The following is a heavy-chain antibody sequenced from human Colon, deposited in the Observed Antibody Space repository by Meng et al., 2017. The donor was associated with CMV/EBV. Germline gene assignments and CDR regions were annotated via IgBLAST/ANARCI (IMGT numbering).Heavy chain of an antibody. D-gene: IGHD2-2*01. CDR3: ARDDFTTSSYDY. CDR1: GFTFSTYA. CDR2: ISGNGVDT. V-gene: IGHV3-23*01. Sequence: GESLKISCTGSGFTFSTYAMSWVRQAPGKGLEWVSTISGNGVDTAHADSVEGRFTISRDNAKNTLYLQMDNVRAEDTALYYCARDDFTTSSYDYWGQGTLVTVSS. J-gene: IGHJ4*02.